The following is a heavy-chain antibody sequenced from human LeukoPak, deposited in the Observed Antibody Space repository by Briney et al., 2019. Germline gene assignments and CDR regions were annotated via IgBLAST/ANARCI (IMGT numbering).Heavy chain of an antibody. CDR3: AKADSGWSHYDY. V-gene: IGHV3-23*01. CDR2: ISGSGGNT. CDR1: GFTFSSYA. J-gene: IGHJ4*02. Sequence: GGSLRLSCAASGFTFSSYAMSWVRQAPGKGLEWVSAISGSGGNTYYADSVKGRFTISRDNSKNTLYLQMNSLRAEDTAVYYCAKADSGWSHYDYWGQGTLVTVSS. D-gene: IGHD6-19*01.